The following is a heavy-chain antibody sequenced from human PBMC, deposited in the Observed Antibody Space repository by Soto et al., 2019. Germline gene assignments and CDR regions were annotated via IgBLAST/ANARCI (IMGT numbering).Heavy chain of an antibody. V-gene: IGHV3-23*01. J-gene: IGHJ6*03. CDR2: ISGSGRTT. Sequence: EVQLFESGGGLVQPGGSLRLSCAASGFTFGTYAMKWLRQAPGRGLECVSFISGSGRTTYYANSVKGRFTVSRDNSNKPMYLQMNSLRAEDTVLYYCAKFRGPSFSYYYMDVWGKGTTVTVSS. D-gene: IGHD3-16*01. CDR1: GFTFGTYA. CDR3: AKFRGPSFSYYYMDV.